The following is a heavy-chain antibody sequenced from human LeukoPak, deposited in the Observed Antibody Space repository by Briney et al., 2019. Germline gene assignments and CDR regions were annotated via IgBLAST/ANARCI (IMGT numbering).Heavy chain of an antibody. J-gene: IGHJ4*02. Sequence: SETLSLTCAVYGGSFSGYYWSWIRQPPGKGVEGIGEINHSGSTNYNPSLTSRGTISVDTSKNHFSLKLSSLTAADTAVYYCARARFVVVVAAHFDYWGQGTLVTVSS. D-gene: IGHD2-15*01. CDR3: ARARFVVVVAAHFDY. CDR1: GGSFSGYY. V-gene: IGHV4-34*01. CDR2: INHSGST.